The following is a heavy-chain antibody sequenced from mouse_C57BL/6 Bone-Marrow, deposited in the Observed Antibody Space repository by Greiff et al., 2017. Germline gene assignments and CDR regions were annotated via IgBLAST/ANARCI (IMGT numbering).Heavy chain of an antibody. Sequence: QVQLQQPGAELVMPGASVKLSCKASGYTFTSYWMHWVKQRPGQGLEWIGEIDPSDSYTNYNQKFKGKSTLTVDKSSSTAYMQLSSLTSEDSAVYYCARYEDDGYWYFDVWGTGTTVTVSS. CDR2: IDPSDSYT. CDR3: ARYEDDGYWYFDV. J-gene: IGHJ1*03. CDR1: GYTFTSYW. D-gene: IGHD2-3*01. V-gene: IGHV1-69*01.